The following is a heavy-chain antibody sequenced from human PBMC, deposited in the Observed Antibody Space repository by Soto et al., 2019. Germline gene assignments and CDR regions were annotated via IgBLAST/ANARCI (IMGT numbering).Heavy chain of an antibody. CDR1: GFTFSSYS. V-gene: IGHV3-48*02. D-gene: IGHD2-8*01. CDR2: ISSSSSTI. CDR3: ARSVDCTNGVCLTHFDY. J-gene: IGHJ4*02. Sequence: GGSLRLSCAASGFTFSSYSMNWVRQAPGKGLEWVSYISSSSSTIYYADSVKGRFTISRDNAKNSLYLQMNSLRDEDTAVYYCARSVDCTNGVCLTHFDYWGQGTLVTVSS.